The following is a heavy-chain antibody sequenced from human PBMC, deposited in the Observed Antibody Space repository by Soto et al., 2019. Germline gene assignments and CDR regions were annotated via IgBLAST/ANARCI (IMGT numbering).Heavy chain of an antibody. D-gene: IGHD3-22*01. CDR2: IYFRGNT. Sequence: LSLTCSVSGDSISRIDYYWTWIRQHPEKGLEWIGNIYFRGNTYYSPSLESRLTISVDTSKNQFSLKLTSVTAADTAVYYCAREGGSYDSGGYLIRGAFDIWGQGTMVTVSS. V-gene: IGHV4-31*03. CDR1: GDSISRIDYY. CDR3: AREGGSYDSGGYLIRGAFDI. J-gene: IGHJ3*02.